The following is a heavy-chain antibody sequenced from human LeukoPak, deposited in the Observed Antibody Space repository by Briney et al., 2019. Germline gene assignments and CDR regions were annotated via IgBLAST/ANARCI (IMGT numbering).Heavy chain of an antibody. J-gene: IGHJ4*02. CDR1: GFTFSSYA. CDR2: ISSSGGTT. D-gene: IGHD6-19*01. Sequence: PGGSLRLSCVASGFTFSSYAMGWVRQAAGKGLEWVSDISSSGGTTYYADSVKGRVTISRDNSKKTLYLQMNSLRPEDTAVYYCAKFSSSGWSRSTNKWGQGTLVTVSS. CDR3: AKFSSSGWSRSTNK. V-gene: IGHV3-23*01.